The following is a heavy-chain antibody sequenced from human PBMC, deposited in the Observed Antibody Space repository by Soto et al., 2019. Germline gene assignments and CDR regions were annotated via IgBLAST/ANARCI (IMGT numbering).Heavy chain of an antibody. CDR3: ARWIMVRGVIHYYFDY. V-gene: IGHV4-34*01. CDR1: GGSFSGYY. Sequence: QVQLQQWGAGLLKPSETLSLTCAVYGGSFSGYYWSWIRQPPGKGLEWIGEINRSGSTNYNPSLKSRVTISVDTSKNQFSLKLSSVTAADTAVYYCARWIMVRGVIHYYFDYWGQGTLVTVSS. D-gene: IGHD3-10*01. CDR2: INRSGST. J-gene: IGHJ4*02.